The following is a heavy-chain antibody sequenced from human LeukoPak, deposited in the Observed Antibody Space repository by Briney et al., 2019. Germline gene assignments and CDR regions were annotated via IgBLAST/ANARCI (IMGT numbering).Heavy chain of an antibody. CDR3: AKGGYQSDY. Sequence: PGGSLRLSCAASGFTFSNYAMSWVRQAPGKGLEWVSGIGSGGRTYYADSAKGRFTISRDNSKNTLHLQMNSLRAEDTAVYYCAKGGYQSDYWGQGTLVTVSS. V-gene: IGHV3-23*01. CDR1: GFTFSNYA. J-gene: IGHJ4*02. D-gene: IGHD3-16*02. CDR2: IGSGGRT.